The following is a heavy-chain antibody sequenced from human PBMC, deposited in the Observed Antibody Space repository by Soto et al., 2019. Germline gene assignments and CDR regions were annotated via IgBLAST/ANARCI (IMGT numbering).Heavy chain of an antibody. CDR2: IGSGGNTI. J-gene: IGHJ4*02. Sequence: PGGSLRLSCAASGFTFGHYEMSWVRQAPGKGLEWISYIGSGGNTIYYADSVKGRLTISRDNDKNSLYLQMHSLRADDTAVYYCARVSIVGVFSHWGQGTLVTVSS. D-gene: IGHD2-15*01. CDR3: ARVSIVGVFSH. CDR1: GFTFGHYE. V-gene: IGHV3-48*03.